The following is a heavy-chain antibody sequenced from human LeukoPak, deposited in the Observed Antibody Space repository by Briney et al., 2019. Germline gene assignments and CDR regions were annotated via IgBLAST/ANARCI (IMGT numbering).Heavy chain of an antibody. V-gene: IGHV3-30*02. Sequence: QPGGSLRLSCAASGFTFSSYGMHWVRQAPGKGLEWVAFIRYDGSNKYYADSVKGRFTISRDNSKNTLYLQMNSLRAEDTAVYYCAKMRYYDILTGLDYYMDVWGKGTTVTISS. CDR1: GFTFSSYG. CDR2: IRYDGSNK. CDR3: AKMRYYDILTGLDYYMDV. J-gene: IGHJ6*03. D-gene: IGHD3-9*01.